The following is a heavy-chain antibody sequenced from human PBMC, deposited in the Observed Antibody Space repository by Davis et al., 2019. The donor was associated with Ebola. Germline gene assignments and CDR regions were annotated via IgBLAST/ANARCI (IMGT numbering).Heavy chain of an antibody. CDR2: INHSGST. CDR1: GGSFSGYY. J-gene: IGHJ6*02. CDR3: ARERGSSSSTYYYYDGMDV. D-gene: IGHD6-6*01. Sequence: MPSETLSLTCAVYGGSFSGYYWSWIRQPPGKGLEWIGEINHSGSTNYNPSLKSRVTISVDTSKNQFSLKLSSVTAADTAVYYFARERGSSSSTYYYYDGMDVWGQGTTVTVSS. V-gene: IGHV4-34*01.